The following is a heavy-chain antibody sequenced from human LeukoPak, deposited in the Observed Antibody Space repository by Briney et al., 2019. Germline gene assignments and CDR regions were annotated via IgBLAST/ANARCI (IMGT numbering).Heavy chain of an antibody. CDR2: IYTSGST. V-gene: IGHV4-61*02. J-gene: IGHJ4*02. Sequence: SQTLSLTCTVSGGSISSGSYYWSWIRQPAGKGLEWIGRIYTSGSTNYNPSLKSRVTISVDTSKNQFSLKLSSVTAADTAVYYCARDTHIVVGTGYFDYWGQGTLVTVSS. CDR1: GGSISSGSYY. D-gene: IGHD2-21*01. CDR3: ARDTHIVVGTGYFDY.